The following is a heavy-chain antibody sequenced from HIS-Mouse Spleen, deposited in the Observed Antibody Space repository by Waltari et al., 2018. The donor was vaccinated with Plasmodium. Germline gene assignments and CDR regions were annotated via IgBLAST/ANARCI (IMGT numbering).Heavy chain of an antibody. Sequence: LLESGGGLVQPGGSLRLSCAASGFTFSSYAMSWVRQAPGKGLEWVSAISGSGGSTYYADSVKGRFTISRDNSKRAEDTAVYYCAKSSKGTGDLWDYWGQGTLVTVSS. V-gene: IGHV3-23*01. D-gene: IGHD7-27*01. CDR1: GFTFSSYA. J-gene: IGHJ4*02. CDR2: ISGSGGST. CDR3: AKSSKGTGDLWDY.